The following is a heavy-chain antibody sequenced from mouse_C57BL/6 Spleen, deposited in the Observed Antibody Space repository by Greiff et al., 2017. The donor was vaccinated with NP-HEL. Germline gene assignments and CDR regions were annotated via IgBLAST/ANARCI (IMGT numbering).Heavy chain of an antibody. CDR3: AREEDDYDKAWFAY. Sequence: EVQVVESGPGLVKPSQSLSLTCSVTGYSITSGYYWNWIRQFPGNKLEWMGYISYDGSNNYNPSLKNRISITRDTSKNQFFLKLNSVTTEDTATYYCAREEDDYDKAWFAYWGQGTLVTVSA. D-gene: IGHD2-4*01. J-gene: IGHJ3*01. CDR2: ISYDGSN. CDR1: GYSITSGYY. V-gene: IGHV3-6*01.